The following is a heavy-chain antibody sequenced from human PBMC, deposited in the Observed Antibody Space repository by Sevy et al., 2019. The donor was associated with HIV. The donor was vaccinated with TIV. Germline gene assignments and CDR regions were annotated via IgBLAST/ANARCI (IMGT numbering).Heavy chain of an antibody. CDR3: KRDRLLSGMDV. D-gene: IGHD2-15*01. V-gene: IGHV3-74*01. J-gene: IGHJ6*02. CDR2: SNTVGSDT. CDR1: GFTLRNYW. Sequence: GGSLRLSCAASGFTLRNYWMHWVRQAPGEGLGWVSSSNTVGSDTSYADSVRGRFTISRDKTKNTLYLQMNSLRAEDTAVYYCKRDRLLSGMDVWGQGTTVTVSS.